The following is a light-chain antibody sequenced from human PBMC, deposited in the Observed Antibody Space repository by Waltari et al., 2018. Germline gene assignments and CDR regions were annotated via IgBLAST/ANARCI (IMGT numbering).Light chain of an antibody. CDR2: YHSDSDK. Sequence: QPVLTQPASHSASPGAPARLPCTLSSGFSVGDFWVRWYQQKPGRPPRYLLYYHSDSDKPQASGVPSRFSGSNDASGNAGILHISGLQADDEADYYCSTWHGRSKTWVFGGGTRLTV. CDR3: STWHGRSKTWV. V-gene: IGLV5-52*01. J-gene: IGLJ3*02. CDR1: SGFSVGDFW.